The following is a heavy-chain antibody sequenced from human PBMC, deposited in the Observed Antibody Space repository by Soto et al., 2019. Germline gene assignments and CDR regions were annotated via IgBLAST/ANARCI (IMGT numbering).Heavy chain of an antibody. V-gene: IGHV4-59*01. CDR1: GGSISGYY. D-gene: IGHD3-10*01. J-gene: IGHJ4*02. Sequence: SETLSLTCTVSGGSISGYYWSWIRQPPGKGLEWIGYIYYSGSTNYNPSLKNRVTISVDTSKNQFSLRPSSVTVADTAVYYCARSPGYYFDYWGQGTLVTVSS. CDR2: IYYSGST. CDR3: ARSPGYYFDY.